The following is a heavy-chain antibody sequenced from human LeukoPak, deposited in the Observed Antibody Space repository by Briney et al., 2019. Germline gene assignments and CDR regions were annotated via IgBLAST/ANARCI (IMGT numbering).Heavy chain of an antibody. V-gene: IGHV3-49*03. J-gene: IGHJ4*02. CDR1: GFTFGDYA. CDR2: IRSKAYGGTT. CDR3: TRDVSGWQWLVSDY. Sequence: PGGSLRLSCTASGFTFGDYAMSWFRQAPGKGLEWVGFIRSKAYGGTTEYAASVKGRFTISRDDSKSIAYLQMNSLKTEDTAVYYCTRDVSGWQWLVSDYWGQGTLVTVSS. D-gene: IGHD6-19*01.